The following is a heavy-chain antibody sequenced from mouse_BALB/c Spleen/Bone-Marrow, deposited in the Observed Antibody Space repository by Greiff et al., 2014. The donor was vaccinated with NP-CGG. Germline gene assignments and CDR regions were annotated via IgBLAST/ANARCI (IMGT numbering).Heavy chain of an antibody. J-gene: IGHJ4*01. CDR2: ILPGSGST. CDR1: GYTFSSYW. CDR3: ASRYDAMDY. Sequence: QVQLQQSGAELMKPGASVKISCKATGYTFSSYWIEWVKQRPGHGLEWIGEILPGSGSTDYNEKFKGKATFTADTSSNTAYIQLSSLTPEDSAVYYCASRYDAMDYWGQGTSVTVSS. V-gene: IGHV1-9*01.